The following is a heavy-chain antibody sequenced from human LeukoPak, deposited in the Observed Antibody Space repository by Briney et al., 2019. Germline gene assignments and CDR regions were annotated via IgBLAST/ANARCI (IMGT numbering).Heavy chain of an antibody. CDR2: ISSSSSYI. CDR1: GFTFSSYE. V-gene: IGHV3-21*01. CDR3: ARIRRDGYNVPDY. D-gene: IGHD5-24*01. J-gene: IGHJ4*02. Sequence: PGGSLRLSCAASGFTFSSYEMNWVRQAPGKGLEWVSSISSSSSYIYYADSVKGRFTISRDNAKNSLYLQMNSLRAEDTAVYYCARIRRDGYNVPDYWGQGTLVTVSS.